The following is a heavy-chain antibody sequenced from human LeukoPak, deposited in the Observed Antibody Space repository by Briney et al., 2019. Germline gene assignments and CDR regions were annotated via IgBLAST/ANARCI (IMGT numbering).Heavy chain of an antibody. CDR1: RLTFSSYG. Sequence: GGSLRLSCAASRLTFSSYGMHWVRQAPGKGLEWVAVISYDGSNKYYADSVKGRFSISRDNSKNTLDLQMNSLRAEDTAVYYCAKGSTMHMIVVITEYYFDYWGRGTLVTVSS. J-gene: IGHJ4*02. CDR3: AKGSTMHMIVVITEYYFDY. CDR2: ISYDGSNK. V-gene: IGHV3-30*18. D-gene: IGHD3-22*01.